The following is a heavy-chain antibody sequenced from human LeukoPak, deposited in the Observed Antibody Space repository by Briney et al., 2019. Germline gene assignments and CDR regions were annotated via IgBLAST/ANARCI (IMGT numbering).Heavy chain of an antibody. CDR1: GGSISSSSYS. Sequence: PSETLSLTCTVSGGSISSSSYSWGWIRQPPGKGLEWIGSIYYSGSTYYNPSLKSRVTISVDTSKNQFSLKLSSVTAADTAVYYCDREEMTTYYFDYWGQGTLVTVSS. CDR3: DREEMTTYYFDY. J-gene: IGHJ4*02. CDR2: IYYSGST. D-gene: IGHD5-24*01. V-gene: IGHV4-39*07.